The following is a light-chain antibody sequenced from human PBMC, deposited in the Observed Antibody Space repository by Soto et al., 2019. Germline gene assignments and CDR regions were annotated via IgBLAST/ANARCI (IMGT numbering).Light chain of an antibody. CDR3: KSYAGSNTYV. Sequence: QSALTQPASVSGSPGQSITIPCTGTSSDVGGYNYVSWSQQHPGKAPQLMIYEVSKRPSGVSNRFSGSKSGNAASLTVSGLQAADEADYFCKSYAGSNTYVFGSGTQV. V-gene: IGLV2-14*01. CDR1: SSDVGGYNY. J-gene: IGLJ1*01. CDR2: EVS.